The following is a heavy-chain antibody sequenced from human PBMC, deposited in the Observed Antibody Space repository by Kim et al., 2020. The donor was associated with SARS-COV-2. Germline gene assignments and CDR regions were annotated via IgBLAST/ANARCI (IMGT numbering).Heavy chain of an antibody. CDR3: ARYGGYSSSWLGWFEP. V-gene: IGHV4-59*01. J-gene: IGHJ5*02. Sequence: SLKCRVTISVDTSKTQFPLKLSSVTAADTAVYYCARYGGYSSSWLGWFEPWGQGTLVTVSS. D-gene: IGHD6-13*01.